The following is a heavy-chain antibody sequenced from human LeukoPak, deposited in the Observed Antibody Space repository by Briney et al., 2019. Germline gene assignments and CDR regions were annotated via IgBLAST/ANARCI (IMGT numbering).Heavy chain of an antibody. CDR2: IYYSGST. V-gene: IGHV4-39*01. CDR1: GGSISSSSYY. D-gene: IGHD4-23*01. Sequence: SETLSLTCTLSGGSISSSSYYWGWIRQPPGKGLEWIGSIYYSGSTYYNPSLKSRVTISVDTSKNQFSLKLSSVTAADTAVYYCARLTWVTFDYWGQGTLVTVSS. J-gene: IGHJ4*02. CDR3: ARLTWVTFDY.